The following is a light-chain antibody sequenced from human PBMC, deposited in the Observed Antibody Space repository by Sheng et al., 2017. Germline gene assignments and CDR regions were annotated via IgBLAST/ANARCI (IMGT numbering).Light chain of an antibody. Sequence: DIQMTQSPSAMSASVGDRVTITCRASQHISGYLAWFQQKPGKVPRPLIYAAASLQSGVPSRFSGSASGTEFTLTINSLQPEDFATYYCLQYNDFPWTFGQGTKVDI. J-gene: IGKJ1*01. V-gene: IGKV1-17*03. CDR1: QHISGY. CDR3: LQYNDFPWT. CDR2: AAA.